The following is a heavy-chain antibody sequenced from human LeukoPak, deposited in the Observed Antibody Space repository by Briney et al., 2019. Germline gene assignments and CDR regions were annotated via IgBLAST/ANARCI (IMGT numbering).Heavy chain of an antibody. CDR1: GGSISSYY. Sequence: PSETLSLTCTVSGGSISSYYWSWIRQPPGEGLEWIGYISCSGTSIYNPSLKSRVTISGETSKNQLSLKLSSVTAADTAVYYCASSYSSSWDHYYYYGMDVWGQGTTVTVSS. V-gene: IGHV4-59*12. D-gene: IGHD6-13*01. J-gene: IGHJ6*02. CDR3: ASSYSSSWDHYYYYGMDV. CDR2: ISCSGTS.